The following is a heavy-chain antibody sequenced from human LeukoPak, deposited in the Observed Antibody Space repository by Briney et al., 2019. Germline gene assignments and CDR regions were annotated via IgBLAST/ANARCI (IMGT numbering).Heavy chain of an antibody. Sequence: GGSLRLSCAASGFTFSSYAMSWVRQAPGKGLEWVSGISGSGGSTYYADSVKGRFIISRDNSKNTLYLQMNSLRAEDTAVYYCARRGAVTYAFDIWGQGTMVTVSS. CDR3: ARRGAVTYAFDI. CDR1: GFTFSSYA. J-gene: IGHJ3*02. D-gene: IGHD4-17*01. CDR2: ISGSGGST. V-gene: IGHV3-23*01.